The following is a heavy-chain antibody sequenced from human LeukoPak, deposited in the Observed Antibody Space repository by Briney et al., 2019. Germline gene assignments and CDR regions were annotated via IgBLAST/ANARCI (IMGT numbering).Heavy chain of an antibody. V-gene: IGHV4-59*11. CDR1: GGSISSHY. D-gene: IGHD6-6*01. Sequence: PSETLSLTCTVSGGSISSHYWSWIRQPPGKGLEWIGYIYYSGSTNYNPSLKSRVTISVDTSKNQFSLKLSSVTAADTAVYYCAREQRAARALYYFDYWGQGTLVTVSS. CDR2: IYYSGST. CDR3: AREQRAARALYYFDY. J-gene: IGHJ4*02.